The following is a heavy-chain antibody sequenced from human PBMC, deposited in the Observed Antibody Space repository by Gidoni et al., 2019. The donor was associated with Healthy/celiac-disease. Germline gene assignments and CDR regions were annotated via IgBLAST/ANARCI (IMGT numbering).Heavy chain of an antibody. CDR3: TRLFEAAAGIGPDY. Sequence: EVQLVESGGGLVQPGGSLQLSCAVSGFPFSGSAMHWVRQASGKGLEWVGRIRSKANSYATAYAASVKGRFTISRDDSKNTAYLQMNSLKTEDTAVYYCTRLFEAAAGIGPDYWGQGTLVTVSS. CDR2: IRSKANSYAT. J-gene: IGHJ4*02. CDR1: GFPFSGSA. D-gene: IGHD6-13*01. V-gene: IGHV3-73*02.